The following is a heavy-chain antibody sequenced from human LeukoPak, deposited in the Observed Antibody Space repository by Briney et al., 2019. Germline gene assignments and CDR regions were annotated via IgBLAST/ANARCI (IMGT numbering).Heavy chain of an antibody. CDR2: IDPNSGGS. CDR1: GYTFIGYG. Sequence: GASVKVSCKPSGYTFIGYGIHWVRQAPGQGLEWMGRIDPNSGGSDYAQKFQDRINVTSDTSINTVYMELSRLRSDDTAVYYCARDKSIGWERYTPDYWGQGTLVTVSS. J-gene: IGHJ4*02. V-gene: IGHV1-2*02. D-gene: IGHD1-26*01. CDR3: ARDKSIGWERYTPDY.